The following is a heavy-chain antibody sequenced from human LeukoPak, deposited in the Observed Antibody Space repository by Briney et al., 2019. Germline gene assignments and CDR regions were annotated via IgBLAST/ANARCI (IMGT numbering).Heavy chain of an antibody. CDR1: GSSISSGGYY. D-gene: IGHD3-22*01. CDR2: IYYSGST. J-gene: IGHJ5*02. CDR3: ARSAYYDSSGYYS. Sequence: PSETLSLTCTVSGSSISSGGYYWSWIRQHPGKGLEWIGYIYYSGSTYYNPSLKSRVTISVDTSKNQFSLKLSSVTAADTAVYYCARSAYYDSSGYYSWGQGTLVTVSS. V-gene: IGHV4-31*03.